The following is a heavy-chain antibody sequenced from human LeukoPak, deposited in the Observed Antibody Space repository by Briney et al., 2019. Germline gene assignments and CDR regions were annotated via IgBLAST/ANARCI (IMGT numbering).Heavy chain of an antibody. Sequence: SETLSLTCTVSGYSISSGYYWGWIRQPPGKGLEWIGSIYHSGSTYYNPSLKSRVTISVDTSKNQFSLKLSSVTAADTAVYYCARDTGGYFDYWGQGTLVTVPS. CDR1: GYSISSGYY. V-gene: IGHV4-38-2*02. CDR3: ARDTGGYFDY. D-gene: IGHD2-8*02. J-gene: IGHJ4*02. CDR2: IYHSGST.